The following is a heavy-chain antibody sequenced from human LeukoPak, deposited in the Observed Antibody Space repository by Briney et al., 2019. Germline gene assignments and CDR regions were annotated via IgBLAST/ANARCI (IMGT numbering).Heavy chain of an antibody. D-gene: IGHD2-21*02. CDR1: GGSVSSGSYY. V-gene: IGHV4-61*01. CDR2: IYYSGST. Sequence: SETLSLTCTVSGGSVSSGSYYWSWIRQPPGKGLEWIGYIYYSGSTNYNPSLESRVTISVDTSKNQFSLKLSSVTAADTAVYYCARDSDHCGGDCYSLFDIWGQGTMVTVSS. J-gene: IGHJ3*02. CDR3: ARDSDHCGGDCYSLFDI.